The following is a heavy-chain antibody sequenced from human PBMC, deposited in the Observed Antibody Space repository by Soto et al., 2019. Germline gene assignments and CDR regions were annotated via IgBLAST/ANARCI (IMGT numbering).Heavy chain of an antibody. D-gene: IGHD3-10*01. J-gene: IGHJ6*03. Sequence: HPGGSLRLSCAASGFTLSSYSMNWVRQAPGKGLEWVSYISSSSSTIYYADSVKGRFTISRDNAKNSLYLQMNSLRAEDTAVYYCARGGLVGSGSYQELIHMDVWGKGTTVTVSS. V-gene: IGHV3-48*01. CDR1: GFTLSSYS. CDR3: ARGGLVGSGSYQELIHMDV. CDR2: ISSSSSTI.